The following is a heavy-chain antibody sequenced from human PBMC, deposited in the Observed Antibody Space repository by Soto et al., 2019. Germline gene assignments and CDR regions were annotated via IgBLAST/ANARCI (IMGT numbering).Heavy chain of an antibody. CDR1: GGSISSYY. Sequence: NPSETLSLTCTVSGGSISSYYWSWIRQPPGKGLEWIGYIYYSGSTNYNPSLKSRVTISVDTSKNQFSLKLSSVTAADTAVYYCARDRITYYYDSSGFVYFDYWGQGTLVTVSS. J-gene: IGHJ4*02. D-gene: IGHD3-22*01. V-gene: IGHV4-59*01. CDR2: IYYSGST. CDR3: ARDRITYYYDSSGFVYFDY.